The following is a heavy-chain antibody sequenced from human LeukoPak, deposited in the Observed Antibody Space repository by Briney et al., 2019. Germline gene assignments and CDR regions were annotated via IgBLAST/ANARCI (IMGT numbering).Heavy chain of an antibody. V-gene: IGHV3-21*05. CDR2: INSGGDDI. CDR3: ARDTIQPGLIDD. Sequence: GGSLRLSCAASGFSFSLYAMNWVRQAPGKGLEWISYINSGGDDIHYAASVRGRFNISRDDAGNTLFLQLSSLRAEDTAVYYCARDTIQPGLIDDWGQGTLVTVSS. J-gene: IGHJ4*02. D-gene: IGHD2-2*01. CDR1: GFSFSLYA.